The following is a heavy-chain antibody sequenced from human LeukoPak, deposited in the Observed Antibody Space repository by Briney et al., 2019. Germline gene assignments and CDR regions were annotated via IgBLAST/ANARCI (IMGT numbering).Heavy chain of an antibody. V-gene: IGHV4-34*01. D-gene: IGHD2-2*01. CDR2: INHGGST. Sequence: PSETLSLTCAVDGGSFSGYYWSWIRQPPGKGLEWIGEINHGGSTNYNPSLKSRFTISVDTSKNQFSLKLSSVTAADTAVYYCARGRIVVVPAAWAYINWFDPWGQGTLVTVSS. CDR1: GGSFSGYY. CDR3: ARGRIVVVPAAWAYINWFDP. J-gene: IGHJ5*02.